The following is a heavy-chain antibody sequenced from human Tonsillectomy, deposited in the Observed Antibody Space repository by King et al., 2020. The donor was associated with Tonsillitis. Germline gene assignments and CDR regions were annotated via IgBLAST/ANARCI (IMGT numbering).Heavy chain of an antibody. D-gene: IGHD2-15*01. CDR1: GFTFSSYG. CDR2: ISYDGSNK. V-gene: IGHV3-33*05. CDR3: ARIYCSGGSCHADY. J-gene: IGHJ4*02. Sequence: VQLVESGGGVVQPGRSLRLSCAASGFTFSSYGMHWVRQAPGKGLEWVAVISYDGSNKYYADSVKGRFTISRDNSKNTLYLQMNSLRAEDTAVYYCARIYCSGGSCHADYWGLGTLVTVSS.